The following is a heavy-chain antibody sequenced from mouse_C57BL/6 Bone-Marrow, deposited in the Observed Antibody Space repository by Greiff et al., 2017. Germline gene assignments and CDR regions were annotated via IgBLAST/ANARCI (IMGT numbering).Heavy chain of an antibody. CDR1: GYTFTSYW. CDR2: IDPSDSET. Sequence: QVQLQQPGAELVRPGSSVKLSCKASGYTFTSYWMHWVKQRPIQGLEWIGNIDPSDSETHYNQKFKDKATLTVDKSSSAAYMPLSSLTSEDSAVYYCARETAQATFDYWGQGTTLTVSS. D-gene: IGHD3-2*02. V-gene: IGHV1-52*01. J-gene: IGHJ2*01. CDR3: ARETAQATFDY.